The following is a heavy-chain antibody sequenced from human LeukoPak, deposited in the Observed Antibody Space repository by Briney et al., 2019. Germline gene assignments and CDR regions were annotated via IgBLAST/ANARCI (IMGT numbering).Heavy chain of an antibody. CDR3: AAGIMITRFDY. CDR2: IWYDGSNK. CDR1: GFTFSSYG. V-gene: IGHV3-33*01. Sequence: GGSLRLSCAASGFTFSSYGMHWVRQAPGKGLEWVAVIWYDGSNKYYADSVKGRFTISRDNSKNTLYLQMNSLRAEDTAVYYCAAGIMITRFDYWGQGTLVTVSS. J-gene: IGHJ4*02. D-gene: IGHD3-16*01.